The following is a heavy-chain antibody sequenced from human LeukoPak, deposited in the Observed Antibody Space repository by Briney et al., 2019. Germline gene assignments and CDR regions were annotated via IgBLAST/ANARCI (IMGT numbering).Heavy chain of an antibody. CDR3: SRENGALSPFGY. CDR1: GGSISNTNW. V-gene: IGHV4-4*02. D-gene: IGHD2-8*01. CDR2: ISLTRLT. J-gene: IGHJ4*02. Sequence: SEALSLTCGVSGGSISNTNWWSWVRQPPGQGLGGIGEISLTRLTHYNPSLQSRVTVSLDKSKNHLPLNLPSLTAADTAVYYCSRENGALSPFGYWGQGTLVTVLS.